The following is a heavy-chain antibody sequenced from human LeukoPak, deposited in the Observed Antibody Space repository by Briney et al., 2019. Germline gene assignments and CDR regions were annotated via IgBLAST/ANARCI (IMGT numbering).Heavy chain of an antibody. D-gene: IGHD4-11*01. Sequence: SETLSLTCTVSGGSISSGGYYWSWIRQPPGKGLEWIGYIYHSGSTYYNPSLKSRVTISVDRSKNQFSLKLSSVTAADTAVYYCARWPTVTTSDNWFDPWGQGTLVTVSS. CDR1: GGSISSGGYY. V-gene: IGHV4-30-2*01. CDR3: ARWPTVTTSDNWFDP. J-gene: IGHJ5*02. CDR2: IYHSGST.